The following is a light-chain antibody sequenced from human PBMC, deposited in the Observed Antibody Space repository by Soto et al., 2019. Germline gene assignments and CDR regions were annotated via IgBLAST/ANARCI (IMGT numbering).Light chain of an antibody. CDR2: AVS. CDR1: QSLLDSDDGNTY. Sequence: DIVMTQTPLSLPVSPGEPASISCTSSQSLLDSDDGNTYLDWYLQKPGQSPQLLIYAVSYRASGVPDRFTGSGSGNDFTLKISRVEAADVGSYYCMQRREFPTFGGGTKVEI. CDR3: MQRREFPT. J-gene: IGKJ4*01. V-gene: IGKV2-40*01.